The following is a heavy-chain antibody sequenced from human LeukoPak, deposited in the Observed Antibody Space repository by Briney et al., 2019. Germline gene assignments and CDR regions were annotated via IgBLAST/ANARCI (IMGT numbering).Heavy chain of an antibody. V-gene: IGHV4-59*08. Sequence: SSETLSLTCAVYGGSFSGYYWSWIRQPPGKGLEWIGYIYYSGSTNYNPSLKSRVTISVDTSKNQFSLKLSSVTAADTAVYYCARLSNWFDPWGQGTLVTVSS. CDR2: IYYSGST. J-gene: IGHJ5*02. CDR3: ARLSNWFDP. CDR1: GGSFSGYY.